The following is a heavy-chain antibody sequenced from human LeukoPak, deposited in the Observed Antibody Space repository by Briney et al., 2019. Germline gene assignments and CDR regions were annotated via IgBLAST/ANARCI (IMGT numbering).Heavy chain of an antibody. J-gene: IGHJ3*02. V-gene: IGHV3-48*03. CDR1: GFTFSSYE. Sequence: GGSLRLSCAASGFTFSSYEMNWVRQAPGKGLEWVSYISSSGRTIYYADSVKGRFTISRDNAKNSLYLQMNSLRAEDTAVYYCARGLAAFDIWGQGTMVTVSS. CDR2: ISSSGRTI. D-gene: IGHD3-16*01. CDR3: ARGLAAFDI.